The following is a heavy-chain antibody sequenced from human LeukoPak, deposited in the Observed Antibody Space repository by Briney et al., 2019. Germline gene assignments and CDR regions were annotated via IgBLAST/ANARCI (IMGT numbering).Heavy chain of an antibody. CDR3: ATVVRDDILTGYYIDY. CDR1: GGSISSYY. V-gene: IGHV4-59*01. CDR2: IYYSGST. D-gene: IGHD3-9*01. Sequence: SETLSLTCTVSGGSISSYYWSWIRQPPGKGLEWIGYIYYSGSTKYNPSFKSRVTISVDTSKNQFSLKLISVTAADTAVYYCATVVRDDILTGYYIDYWGQGTLVTVPS. J-gene: IGHJ4*02.